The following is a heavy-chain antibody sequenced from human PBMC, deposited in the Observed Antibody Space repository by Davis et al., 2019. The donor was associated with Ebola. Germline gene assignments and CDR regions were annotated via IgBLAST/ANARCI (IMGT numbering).Heavy chain of an antibody. V-gene: IGHV1-46*02. CDR2: INPSGGTT. D-gene: IGHD6-13*01. Sequence: SVPVSRLPSFYTFNLSYMYRVRQPPGHALEWMGLINPSGGTTSYPQKFQGRVTMTRDTSTSTVYMELISLRSEDTAVYYCASPGIAAGAPRYWGQGTLVTVSS. CDR3: ASPGIAAGAPRY. CDR1: FYTFNLSY. J-gene: IGHJ4*02.